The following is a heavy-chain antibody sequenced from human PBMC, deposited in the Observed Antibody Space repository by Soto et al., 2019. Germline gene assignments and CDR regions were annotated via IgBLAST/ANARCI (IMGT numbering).Heavy chain of an antibody. CDR2: ISSTGGST. CDR1: GFTFSSYA. J-gene: IGHJ3*02. D-gene: IGHD2-21*01. Sequence: EVQLLESGGGLVQPGGSLRLSCAASGFTFSSYAMSWVRQAPGKGLELVSGISSTGGSTYYADSAKGRFTIPRDNSKNTLYLQMNSLRAEDTAVYYCAKGRVDGDWTVDAFDIWGQGTTVTVSS. CDR3: AKGRVDGDWTVDAFDI. V-gene: IGHV3-23*01.